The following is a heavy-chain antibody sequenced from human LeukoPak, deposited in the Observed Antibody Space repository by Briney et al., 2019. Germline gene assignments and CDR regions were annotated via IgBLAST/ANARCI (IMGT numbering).Heavy chain of an antibody. CDR1: GFTFSSYA. CDR3: AKGSRDYDYVWGSYRPWV. Sequence: GGSLRLSCAASGFTFSSYAMSWVRQAPGKGLEWVSAISGSGGSTYYADSVKGRFTISRDNSKNTLYLQMNSLRAEDTAVYYCAKGSRDYDYVWGSYRPWVWGQGTLVTVSS. J-gene: IGHJ4*02. V-gene: IGHV3-23*01. D-gene: IGHD3-16*02. CDR2: ISGSGGST.